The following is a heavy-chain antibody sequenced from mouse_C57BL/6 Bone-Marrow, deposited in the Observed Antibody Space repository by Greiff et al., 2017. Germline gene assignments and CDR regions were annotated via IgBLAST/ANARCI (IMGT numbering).Heavy chain of an antibody. CDR3: ARDSTVPAWFAY. CDR2: ISDGGSYT. D-gene: IGHD1-1*01. V-gene: IGHV5-4*01. J-gene: IGHJ3*01. CDR1: GFTFSSYA. Sequence: EVKLMESGGGLVKPGGSLKLSCAASGFTFSSYAMSWVRQTPEKRLEWVATISDGGSYTYYPDNVKGRFTISRDNAKNNLYLQMSHLKSEDTAMYYCARDSTVPAWFAYWGQGTLVTVSA.